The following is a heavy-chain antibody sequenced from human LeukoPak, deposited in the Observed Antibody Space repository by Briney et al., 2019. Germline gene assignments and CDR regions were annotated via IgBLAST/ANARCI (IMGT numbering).Heavy chain of an antibody. CDR3: AKVRQFTAATGTGLDY. CDR2: IWRDGSIK. CDR1: GFTFSNYG. V-gene: IGHV3-33*03. D-gene: IGHD6-13*01. Sequence: GRSLRLSCAASGFTFSNYGMHWVRQTPGKGLDWVAVIWRDGSIKYYADSVRGRFTISRDNSMNTVYLQMNSLRAEDTAVYYCAKVRQFTAATGTGLDYWGQGTLVTVSS. J-gene: IGHJ4*02.